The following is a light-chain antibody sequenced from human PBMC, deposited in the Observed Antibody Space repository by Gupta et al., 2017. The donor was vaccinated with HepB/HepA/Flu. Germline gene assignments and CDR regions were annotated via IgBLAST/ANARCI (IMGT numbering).Light chain of an antibody. V-gene: IGKV1-5*03. Sequence: DIQMTQSPSTLSASVGDRVIISCRASQTITNWLDWYQQKQGKAPKLLIYKASTLESGVPSRFSGSGCGTEFSLTISSRQPDDFASYYCQHHNIYSPWTFGQGTKVEIK. CDR3: QHHNIYSPWT. J-gene: IGKJ1*01. CDR2: KAS. CDR1: QTITNW.